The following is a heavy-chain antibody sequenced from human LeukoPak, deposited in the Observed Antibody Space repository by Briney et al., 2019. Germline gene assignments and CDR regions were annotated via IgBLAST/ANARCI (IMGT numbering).Heavy chain of an antibody. Sequence: ASVKVSCKASGGTFSSYAISWVRQAPGQGLEWMGWISAYNGNTNYAQKLQGRVTMTTDTSTSTAYMELRSLRSDDTAVYYCARDGADYYDSSTGDYWGQGTLVTVSS. D-gene: IGHD3-22*01. CDR1: GGTFSSYA. J-gene: IGHJ4*02. V-gene: IGHV1-18*01. CDR3: ARDGADYYDSSTGDY. CDR2: ISAYNGNT.